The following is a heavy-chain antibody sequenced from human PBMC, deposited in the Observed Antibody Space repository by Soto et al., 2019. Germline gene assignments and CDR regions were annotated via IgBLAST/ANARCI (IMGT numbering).Heavy chain of an antibody. D-gene: IGHD2-2*01. V-gene: IGHV3-48*03. CDR3: AGGYCSSTSCSYYYYYMDV. Sequence: GGSLRLSCAASGFTFSSYEMNWVRQAPGKGLEWVSYISSSGSTIYYADSVKGRFTISRDNAKNSLYLQMNSLRAEDTAVYYCAGGYCSSTSCSYYYYYMDVWGKGTTVTVSS. CDR2: ISSSGSTI. J-gene: IGHJ6*03. CDR1: GFTFSSYE.